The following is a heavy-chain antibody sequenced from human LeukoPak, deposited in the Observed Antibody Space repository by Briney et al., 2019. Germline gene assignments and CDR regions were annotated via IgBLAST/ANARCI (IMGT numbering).Heavy chain of an antibody. V-gene: IGHV1-2*02. CDR1: GYTFTGYY. D-gene: IGHD3-3*01. CDR2: INPNSGGT. CDR3: ARDSPITIFGVHYYYMDV. Sequence: ASVKVSCKASGYTFTGYYMHWVRQPPGQGLEWMGWINPNSGGTNYAQKFQGRVTMTRDTSISTAYMELSSLRSEDTAVYYCARDSPITIFGVHYYYMDVWGKGTTVTVSS. J-gene: IGHJ6*03.